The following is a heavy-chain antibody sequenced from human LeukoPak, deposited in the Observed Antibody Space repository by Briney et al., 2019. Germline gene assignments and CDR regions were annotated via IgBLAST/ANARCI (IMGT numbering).Heavy chain of an antibody. CDR2: IKQGGSEK. J-gene: IGHJ6*04. CDR3: AELGITMIGGV. D-gene: IGHD3-10*02. V-gene: IGHV3-7*01. CDR1: GFTFSSYG. Sequence: GGSLRLSCAASGFTFSSYGMSWVRQAPGKGLEWVANIKQGGSEKYYVDSVKGRFTISRDNAKNSLYLQMNSLRAEDTAVYYCAELGITMIGGVWGKGTTVTISS.